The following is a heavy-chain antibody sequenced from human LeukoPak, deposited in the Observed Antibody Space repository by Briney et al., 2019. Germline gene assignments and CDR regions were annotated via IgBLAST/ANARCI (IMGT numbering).Heavy chain of an antibody. J-gene: IGHJ4*02. D-gene: IGHD3-10*01. Sequence: GRSLRLSCAASGFTYDDYATHWVRQAPGKGLEWVSGISWNSGSIGYADSVKGRFTISRDNAKNSLYLQMNSLRAEDMALYYCAKSRFVTMVRGVIGFGYFDYWGQGTLVTVSS. CDR2: ISWNSGSI. V-gene: IGHV3-9*03. CDR3: AKSRFVTMVRGVIGFGYFDY. CDR1: GFTYDDYA.